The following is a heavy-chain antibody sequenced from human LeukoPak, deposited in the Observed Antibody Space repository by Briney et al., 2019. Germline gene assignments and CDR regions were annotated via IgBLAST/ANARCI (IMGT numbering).Heavy chain of an antibody. Sequence: SGPTLVNPTPTLTLTCSFSGFSLTTNGVGVGWIRQPPLKALECLALIYWDDDKRYSPSLKGRVTITKDTSKNQVVLTMTNLDPVDTATYYCARWPVRGSGHWGQGTLVTVSS. CDR3: ARWPVRGSGH. V-gene: IGHV2-5*02. J-gene: IGHJ4*02. D-gene: IGHD3-10*02. CDR2: IYWDDDK. CDR1: GFSLTTNGVG.